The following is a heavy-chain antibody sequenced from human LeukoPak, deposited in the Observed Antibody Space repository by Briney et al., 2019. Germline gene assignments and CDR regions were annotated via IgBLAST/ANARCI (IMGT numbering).Heavy chain of an antibody. Sequence: GRSLRLSCAASGFTFSSYGMHWVRQAPGKGLEWVAVISYDGSNKYYADSVKGRFTISRDNSKNTLYLQVNSLRAEDTAVYYCAKDSAEMLRFLEWLSGNWFDPWGQGTLVTVSS. D-gene: IGHD3-3*01. V-gene: IGHV3-30*18. CDR1: GFTFSSYG. CDR2: ISYDGSNK. CDR3: AKDSAEMLRFLEWLSGNWFDP. J-gene: IGHJ5*02.